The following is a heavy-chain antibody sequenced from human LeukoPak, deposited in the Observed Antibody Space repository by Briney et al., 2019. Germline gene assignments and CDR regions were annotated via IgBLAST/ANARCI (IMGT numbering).Heavy chain of an antibody. Sequence: PGRSLRLSCAASGFTFSSYAMHWVRQAPGKGLEWVAVISYDGSNKYYADSVKGRFTISRDNSKNTLYLQMNSLRAEDTAVYYCAKRSVPYGSGSYYISNFDYWGQGTLVTVSS. D-gene: IGHD3-10*01. CDR1: GFTFSSYA. CDR2: ISYDGSNK. J-gene: IGHJ4*02. V-gene: IGHV3-30-3*02. CDR3: AKRSVPYGSGSYYISNFDY.